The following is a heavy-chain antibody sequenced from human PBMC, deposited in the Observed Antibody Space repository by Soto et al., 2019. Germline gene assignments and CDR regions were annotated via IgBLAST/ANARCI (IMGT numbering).Heavy chain of an antibody. Sequence: QLQLQESGPGLVKPSETLSLTCTVSGGSISSSIYYWGWIRQPPGKGLEWIGSLHHTGSTYYNPSLKGRVPISVATAKNQFPLKLSSVTAADTAVYYCATLCIPATGACNWIDPWGQGTLVTVSS. V-gene: IGHV4-39*01. CDR3: ATLCIPATGACNWIDP. D-gene: IGHD6-13*01. CDR2: LHHTGST. CDR1: GGSISSSIYY. J-gene: IGHJ5*02.